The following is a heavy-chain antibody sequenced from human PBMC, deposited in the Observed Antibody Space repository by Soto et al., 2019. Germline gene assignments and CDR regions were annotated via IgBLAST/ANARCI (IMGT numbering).Heavy chain of an antibody. Sequence: QVQLVQSGAEVKKPGASVKVSCEASGDTFTNHYMHWVRQAPGQGLEWMGIINPSGGSTTYAQKFQGRVTMTRETSTSTVYMELSSLSSEDTAVYYCIRCHCANGLCRACELWGQGTLVIVSS. CDR2: INPSGGST. J-gene: IGHJ4*02. CDR1: GDTFTNHY. D-gene: IGHD2-8*01. CDR3: IRCHCANGLCRACEL. V-gene: IGHV1-46*03.